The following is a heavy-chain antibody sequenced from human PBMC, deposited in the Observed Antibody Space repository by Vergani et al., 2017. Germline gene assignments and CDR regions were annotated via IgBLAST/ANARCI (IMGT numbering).Heavy chain of an antibody. CDR2: IIPILGIA. D-gene: IGHD3-3*01. J-gene: IGHJ6*03. CDR1: GGTFSSYT. Sequence: QVQLVQSGAEVKKPGSSVKVSCKASGGTFSSYTISWVRQAPGQGLEWMGRIIPILGIANYAQKFQGRVTITADKSTSTAYMELSSLRSEDTAVYYCARGYYDFWSGYSPSFYYYYYYMDVWGKGTTVTVSS. V-gene: IGHV1-69*09. CDR3: ARGYYDFWSGYSPSFYYYYYYMDV.